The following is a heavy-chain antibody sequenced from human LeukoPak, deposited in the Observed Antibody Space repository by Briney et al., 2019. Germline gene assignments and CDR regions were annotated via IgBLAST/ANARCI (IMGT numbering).Heavy chain of an antibody. CDR2: INHSGST. CDR1: GGSFSGYY. D-gene: IGHD3-3*01. CDR3: AGTNSRFLEWLLYPDYYGMDV. Sequence: SGTLSLTCAVYGGSFSGYYWSWIRQPPGKGLEWIGEINHSGSTNYNPSLKSRVTISVDTSKNQFSLKLSSVTAADTAVYYCAGTNSRFLEWLLYPDYYGMDVWGQGTTVTVSS. J-gene: IGHJ6*02. V-gene: IGHV4-34*01.